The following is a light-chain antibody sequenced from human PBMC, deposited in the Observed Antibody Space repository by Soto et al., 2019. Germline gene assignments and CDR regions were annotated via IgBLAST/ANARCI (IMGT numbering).Light chain of an antibody. CDR3: QQYNKWPLS. J-gene: IGKJ4*01. V-gene: IGKV3-15*01. CDR1: QSVYTT. Sequence: EIVMPQSPATLSVSPGERAPLSCRARQSVYTTLAWYQQSPGQAPRLLIYSASTRATGIPARFSGRGSGTEFTITISSLQSEEYEVYNGQQYNKWPLSFGGGTTVEIK. CDR2: SAS.